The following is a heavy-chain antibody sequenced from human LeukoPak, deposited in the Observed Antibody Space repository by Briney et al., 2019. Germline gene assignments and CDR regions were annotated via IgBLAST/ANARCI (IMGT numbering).Heavy chain of an antibody. CDR3: ASGDIAAAGFDY. CDR1: GFTFSSYG. J-gene: IGHJ4*02. Sequence: GGCLRLSCAASGFTFSSYGMHWVRQAPGKGLEWVAVIWYDGSNKYYADSVKGRFTISRDNSKNTLYLQMNSLRAEDTAVYYCASGDIAAAGFDYWGQGTLVTVSS. V-gene: IGHV3-33*01. CDR2: IWYDGSNK. D-gene: IGHD6-13*01.